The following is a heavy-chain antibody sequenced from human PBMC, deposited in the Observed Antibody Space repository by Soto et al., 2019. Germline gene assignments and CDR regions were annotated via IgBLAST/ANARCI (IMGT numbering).Heavy chain of an antibody. CDR3: ARGAGLPGYSYYYMDV. J-gene: IGHJ6*03. CDR2: IYYSGST. CDR1: GGSISSGGYY. Sequence: SETLSLTCTVSGGSISSGGYYWSWIRQHPGKGLEWIGYIYYSGSTYYNPSLKSRVTISVDTSKNQFSLKLSSVTAADTAVYYCARGAGLPGYSYYYMDVWGKGTTVTVSS. D-gene: IGHD3-16*01. V-gene: IGHV4-31*03.